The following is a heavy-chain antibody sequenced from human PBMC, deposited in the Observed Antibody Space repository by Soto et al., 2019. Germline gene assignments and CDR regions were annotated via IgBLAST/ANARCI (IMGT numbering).Heavy chain of an antibody. D-gene: IGHD2-2*01. CDR3: ARDPWVGSTTYYYYMDV. J-gene: IGHJ6*03. CDR2: ISSTGGRT. Sequence: PGGSLRLSCAASGFTFSSYGMHWVRQAPGKGLEHVSIISSTGGRTYYASSVKGRFTISRDNSKNTVYLQMGSLRAEDTAVYYCARDPWVGSTTYYYYMDVWGKGTTVTVSS. CDR1: GFTFSSYG. V-gene: IGHV3-64*01.